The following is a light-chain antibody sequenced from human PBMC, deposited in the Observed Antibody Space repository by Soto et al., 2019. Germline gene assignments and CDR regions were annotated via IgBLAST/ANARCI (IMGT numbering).Light chain of an antibody. J-gene: IGLJ2*01. Sequence: QSVLTQPPSASGTPGQRVTMSCSGSASNIGSNSGSWYRQVPGTAPKLLIYSDNQRPSGFPDRFSGSKSGTSASLAISGLQSEDEADYYCAAWDDRLNAVVFGGGTKLTVL. V-gene: IGLV1-44*01. CDR3: AAWDDRLNAVV. CDR2: SDN. CDR1: ASNIGSNS.